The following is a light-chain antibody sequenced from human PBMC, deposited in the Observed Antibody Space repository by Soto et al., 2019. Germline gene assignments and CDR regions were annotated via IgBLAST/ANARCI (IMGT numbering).Light chain of an antibody. CDR2: GAS. CDR1: QGTVNY. CDR3: QQSFNNPRT. Sequence: GDRVTITCRASQGTVNYLNWYQQKPGKAPKLLIYGASSLQNGVQSNFSGSGSVTDFTLTISSLQPEDFATYYCQQSFNNPRTFGQGTKVEFK. V-gene: IGKV1-39*01. J-gene: IGKJ1*01.